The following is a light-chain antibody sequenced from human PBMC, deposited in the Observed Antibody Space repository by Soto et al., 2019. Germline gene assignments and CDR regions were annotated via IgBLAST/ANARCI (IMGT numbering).Light chain of an antibody. CDR2: QAS. J-gene: IGKJ1*01. CDR1: QSIDSW. Sequence: DVQMTQSPSALSASVGDRVTITCRASQSIDSWLAWYQQKLGRAPKLLIYQASSLESGVPSRFSGSGSGTEFTLTISSLQPDDFATYYCQQYRSLSWTFGQGSKVEIK. CDR3: QQYRSLSWT. V-gene: IGKV1-5*03.